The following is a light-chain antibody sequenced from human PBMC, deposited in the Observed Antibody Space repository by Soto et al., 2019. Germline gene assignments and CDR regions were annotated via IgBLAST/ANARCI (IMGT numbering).Light chain of an antibody. CDR1: SSDVGGYNF. J-gene: IGLJ1*01. CDR3: SSYTSSSILYV. Sequence: QSVLTQPASVSGSPGQSITISCTGTSSDVGGYNFVSWYQHLPGKAPKLMIYDVSNRPSGVSNRFSGSKSGNTASLTISGLQAEDEADYYCSSYTSSSILYVFGTGTKVTVL. V-gene: IGLV2-14*03. CDR2: DVS.